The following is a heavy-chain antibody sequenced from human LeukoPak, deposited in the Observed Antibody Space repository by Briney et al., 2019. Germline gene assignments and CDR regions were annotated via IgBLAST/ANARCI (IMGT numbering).Heavy chain of an antibody. V-gene: IGHV3-23*01. CDR2: INGSGGST. Sequence: GGSLRLSCAASGFTFSSYAMSWVRQAPGKGLEWVSAINGSGGSTYYADSVKGRFTISRDNSKNTLSLQMNTLRAEDTAVYYCAKAEGVYSDILTGYSYYFDYWGQGTLVTVSS. D-gene: IGHD3-9*01. CDR1: GFTFSSYA. J-gene: IGHJ4*02. CDR3: AKAEGVYSDILTGYSYYFDY.